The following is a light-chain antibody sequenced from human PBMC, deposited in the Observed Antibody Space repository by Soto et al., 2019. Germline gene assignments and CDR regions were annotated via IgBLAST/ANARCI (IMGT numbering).Light chain of an antibody. CDR2: AAS. V-gene: IGKV1-6*01. Sequence: IQMTQSPSSLSASVGDRVTVTCRASQDVTRYLNWYQQKPGQAPKLLIYAASNLYTGVPSRFSGSRSGTEFTLTISSLQPEDFASYYCLQDYGDSWTFGQGTKV. CDR3: LQDYGDSWT. CDR1: QDVTRY. J-gene: IGKJ1*01.